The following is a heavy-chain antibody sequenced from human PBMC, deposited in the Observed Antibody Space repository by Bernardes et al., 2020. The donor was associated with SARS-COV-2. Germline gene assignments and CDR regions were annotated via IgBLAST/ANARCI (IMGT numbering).Heavy chain of an antibody. CDR1: GFTFSSYS. Sequence: GGSLRLSCAASGFTFSSYSMNWVRQAPGKGLEWVSSISSSSSYIYYADSVKGRFTISRDNAKNSLYLQMHSLRAEDTGVYYCANMVRDYWGQGTLVTVSS. D-gene: IGHD3-10*01. V-gene: IGHV3-21*01. CDR2: ISSSSSYI. CDR3: ANMVRDY. J-gene: IGHJ4*02.